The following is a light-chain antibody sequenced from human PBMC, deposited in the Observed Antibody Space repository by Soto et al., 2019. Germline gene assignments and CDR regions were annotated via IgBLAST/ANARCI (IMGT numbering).Light chain of an antibody. CDR1: QSVSSN. CDR3: QQYRT. Sequence: EIVMTQSPATLSVSPGERATLSCRASQSVSSNLAWYQQKPGQARRLLIYGASTRATGIPARFSGSGSRTEFTLTISSLQSEDVAVYYCQQYRTFGQGTKVEIK. CDR2: GAS. J-gene: IGKJ1*01. V-gene: IGKV3-15*01.